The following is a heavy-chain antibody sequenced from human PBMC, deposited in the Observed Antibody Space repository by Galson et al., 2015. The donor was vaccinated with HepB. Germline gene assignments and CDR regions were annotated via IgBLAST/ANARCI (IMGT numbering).Heavy chain of an antibody. D-gene: IGHD5-18*01. V-gene: IGHV1-69*06. J-gene: IGHJ6*03. Sequence: SVKVSCKASGGTFNVYAISWVRQAPGQGLEWMGGIIPMFGAATYAQKLQGRVTISADKSTTTGYLELSSLRSEDTAVYYCATSAGHSTDPYYMNFWGEGTTVTV. CDR1: GGTFNVYA. CDR3: ATSAGHSTDPYYMNF. CDR2: IIPMFGAA.